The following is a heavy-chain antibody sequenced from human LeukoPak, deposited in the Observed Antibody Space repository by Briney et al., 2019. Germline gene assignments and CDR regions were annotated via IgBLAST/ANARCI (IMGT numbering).Heavy chain of an antibody. CDR2: ITSSGSTV. D-gene: IGHD3-22*01. J-gene: IGHJ3*02. CDR3: ARDIDSSGLDAFDI. Sequence: GGSLRLSCAASGFTFSSYEMNWVRQAPGKGLEWVSYITSSGSTVYYADSVKGRFTISRDNARKSLYLQMNRLRAEDTAVYYCARDIDSSGLDAFDIWGQGTTVTVSS. V-gene: IGHV3-48*03. CDR1: GFTFSSYE.